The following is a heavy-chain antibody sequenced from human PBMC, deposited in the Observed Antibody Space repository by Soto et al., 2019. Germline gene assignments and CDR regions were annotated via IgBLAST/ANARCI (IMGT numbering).Heavy chain of an antibody. V-gene: IGHV1-8*01. CDR2: MNPNSGNT. D-gene: IGHD6-13*01. CDR3: ARAIAAAGTRYYYMDV. CDR1: GYTFTSYD. J-gene: IGHJ6*03. Sequence: ASVKVSCKASGYTFTSYDINWVRQATGQGLEWMGWMNPNSGNTEYAQKFQGRVTITRNTSVSTAYMELSSLRSEDTAVYYCARAIAAAGTRYYYMDVWGKGTTVTVSS.